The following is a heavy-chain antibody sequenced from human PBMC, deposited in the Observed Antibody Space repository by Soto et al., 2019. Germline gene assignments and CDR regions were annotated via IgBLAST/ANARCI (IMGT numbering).Heavy chain of an antibody. J-gene: IGHJ4*02. CDR1: GYTFTGYY. D-gene: IGHD1-20*01. CDR2: INPNSGGT. Sequence: QVPLVQSGAEVKKPGASVKVSCKASGYTFTGYYMHWVRQAPGQGPEWMRWINPNSGGTNYAQKFQGRVTRTIDTSISTAYMELSRLTYDDTVVYYCARESSPNCNDTYHYWGQGTLVTVSS. CDR3: ARESSPNCNDTYHY. V-gene: IGHV1-2*01.